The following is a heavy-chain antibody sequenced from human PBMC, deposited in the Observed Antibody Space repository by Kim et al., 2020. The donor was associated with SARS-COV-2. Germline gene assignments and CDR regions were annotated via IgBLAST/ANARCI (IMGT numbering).Heavy chain of an antibody. CDR1: GYIFTTLD. CDR3: ATSNRIPAFRNPFDV. CDR2: IRTSNGVT. D-gene: IGHD3-16*02. V-gene: IGHV1-18*01. Sequence: ASVKVSCKASGYIFTTLDITWVRQAPGQGLQWMGWIRTSNGVTNYARELQGRVAMTADTSTSTVYMELRSLMSDDTAVYYCATSNRIPAFRNPFDVWGQGTVVTVSP. J-gene: IGHJ3*01.